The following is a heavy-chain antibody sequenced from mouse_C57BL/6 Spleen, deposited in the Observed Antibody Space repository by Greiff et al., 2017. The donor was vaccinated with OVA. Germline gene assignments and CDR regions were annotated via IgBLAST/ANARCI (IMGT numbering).Heavy chain of an antibody. J-gene: IGHJ3*01. D-gene: IGHD1-1*01. V-gene: IGHV1-18*01. Sequence: EVQLQQSGPELVKPGASVKIPCKASGYTFTDYNMDWVKQSHGKSLEWIGDINPNNGGTIYNQKFKGKATLTVDKSSSPAYMELRSLTSEDTAVYYCARSLYYGSRSWFAYWGQGTLVTVSA. CDR2: INPNNGGT. CDR3: ARSLYYGSRSWFAY. CDR1: GYTFTDYN.